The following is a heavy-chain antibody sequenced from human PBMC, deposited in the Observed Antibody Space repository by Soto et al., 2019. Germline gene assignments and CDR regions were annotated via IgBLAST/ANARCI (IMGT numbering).Heavy chain of an antibody. D-gene: IGHD3-10*01. CDR2: IYPADSDT. CDR3: VRPQAKELGTIRGAFDI. Sequence: GESLKISCKGSGDTFTSHWMAWVRQMPGKGLELMGLIYPADSDTRYSPSFEGQVTISVDKSISTAYLQWSSLKASDTAMYYCVRPQAKELGTIRGAFDIWGQGTKVTVSS. CDR1: GDTFTSHW. V-gene: IGHV5-51*01. J-gene: IGHJ3*02.